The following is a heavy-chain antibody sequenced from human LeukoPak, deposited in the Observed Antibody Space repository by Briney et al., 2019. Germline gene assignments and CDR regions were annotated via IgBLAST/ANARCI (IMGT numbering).Heavy chain of an antibody. CDR1: GFTFDDYA. V-gene: IGHV3-9*01. Sequence: GGSLRLSCAASGFTFDDYAMHWVRQAPGRGLEWVSGISWNSGRTDYADSVKGRFTISRDNSKNTLYLQMNSLRAEDTAVYYCAKDRTIFGAYFDYWGQGTLVTVSS. CDR2: ISWNSGRT. CDR3: AKDRTIFGAYFDY. D-gene: IGHD3-3*01. J-gene: IGHJ4*02.